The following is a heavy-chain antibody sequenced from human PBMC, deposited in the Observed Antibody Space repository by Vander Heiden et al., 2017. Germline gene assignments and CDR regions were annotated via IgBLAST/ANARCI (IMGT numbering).Heavy chain of an antibody. J-gene: IGHJ5*02. CDR1: GYTLTSYA. D-gene: IGHD6-13*01. V-gene: IGHV1-3*01. CDR2: INAGNGNT. Sequence: QVQLVQSGAEVKKPGASVKVSCKASGYTLTSYAMHWVRQAPGQRLEWMGWINAGNGNTKYSQKFQGRVTITRDTSASTAYMELSSLRSEDTAVYYCARDHLPGIAAAGTGWFDPWGQGTLVTVSS. CDR3: ARDHLPGIAAAGTGWFDP.